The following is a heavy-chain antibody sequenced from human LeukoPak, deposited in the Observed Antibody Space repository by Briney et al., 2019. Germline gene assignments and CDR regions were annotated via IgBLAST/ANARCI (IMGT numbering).Heavy chain of an antibody. CDR2: IYTSGST. V-gene: IGHV4-4*09. Sequence: SETLSLTCTVSGGSISSYYWSWIRQPPGKGLEWIGYIYTSGSTNYNPSLKSRVTISVDTSKNQFSLKLSSVTAADTAVYYCASSKRRAFDYRGQGTLVTVSS. CDR1: GGSISSYY. D-gene: IGHD1-1*01. CDR3: ASSKRRAFDY. J-gene: IGHJ4*02.